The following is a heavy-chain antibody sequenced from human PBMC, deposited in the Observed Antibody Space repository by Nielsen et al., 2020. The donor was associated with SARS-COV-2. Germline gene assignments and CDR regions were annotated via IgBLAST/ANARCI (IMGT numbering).Heavy chain of an antibody. D-gene: IGHD6-13*01. J-gene: IGHJ5*01. V-gene: IGHV3-21*06. CDR1: GFTFSSYS. CDR3: ARPGHSSSWVDF. Sequence: GESLKISCAASGFTFSSYSMNWVRQAPGKGLEWVSSISSSGSYIYYADSVKGRFTISRDSAKNSLYLQMNSLRADDTVVYYCARPGHSSSWVDFWGQGTLVTVSS. CDR2: ISSSGSYI.